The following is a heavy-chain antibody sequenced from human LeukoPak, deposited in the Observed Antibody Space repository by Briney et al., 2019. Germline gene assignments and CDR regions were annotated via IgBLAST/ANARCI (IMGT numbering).Heavy chain of an antibody. CDR1: GFTFSSYS. CDR3: ARTRMGWYDYNFTFQH. V-gene: IGHV3-21*01. CDR2: ISSSSSYI. J-gene: IGHJ1*01. D-gene: IGHD5-24*01. Sequence: KPGGSLRLSCAASGFTFSSYSMNWVRQAPGKGLEWVSCISSSSSYIYYADSVKGRFTISRDNAKNSLYLQMNSLRAEDTAVYYCARTRMGWYDYNFTFQHWGQGTLVTVSS.